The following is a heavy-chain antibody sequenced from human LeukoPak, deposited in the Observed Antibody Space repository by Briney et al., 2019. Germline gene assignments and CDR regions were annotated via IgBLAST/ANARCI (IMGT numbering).Heavy chain of an antibody. D-gene: IGHD6-19*01. Sequence: GGSLRLSCAASGFTFSNYWMSWVRQGPGKGLEWVANIKQDGSEKYYVDSVKGRFSISRDDTKNSLYLQLNSLRAEDTAVYYCARETGIAVAGTLGAFDYWGQGTLVTVSS. CDR1: GFTFSNYW. CDR2: IKQDGSEK. J-gene: IGHJ4*02. CDR3: ARETGIAVAGTLGAFDY. V-gene: IGHV3-7*01.